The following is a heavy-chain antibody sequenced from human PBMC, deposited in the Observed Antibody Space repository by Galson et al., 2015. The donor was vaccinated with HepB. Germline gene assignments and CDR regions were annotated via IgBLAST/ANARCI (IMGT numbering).Heavy chain of an antibody. J-gene: IGHJ4*02. D-gene: IGHD6-19*01. CDR1: GGSISTGGYY. CDR2: MDFSGST. CDR3: AAPTSSDDS. V-gene: IGHV4-30-4*01. Sequence: LSLTCAVSGGSISTGGYYWSWIRQPPGKGLEWIGCMDFSGSTYFNPSLKSRVAISIDRSKNHFSLRLNSVTAADTAVYYCAAPTSSDDSWGQGTLVTVSS.